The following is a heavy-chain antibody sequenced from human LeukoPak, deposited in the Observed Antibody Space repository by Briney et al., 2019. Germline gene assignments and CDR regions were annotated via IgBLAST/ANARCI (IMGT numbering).Heavy chain of an antibody. V-gene: IGHV3-7*03. J-gene: IGHJ4*02. CDR1: GFAVSRSW. CDR3: ARGGLPGGFDY. D-gene: IGHD4-23*01. CDR2: INQDGREI. Sequence: GGSLRLSCAASGFAVSRSWMTWVRQAPGKGLEWVANINQDGREIDYVDSVRGRFTISRDNAENSLCLQMNSLRAEDTAVYYCARGGLPGGFDYWGQGTQVTVSS.